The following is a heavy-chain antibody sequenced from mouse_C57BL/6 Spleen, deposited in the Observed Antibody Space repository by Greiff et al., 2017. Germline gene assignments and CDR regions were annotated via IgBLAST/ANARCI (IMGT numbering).Heavy chain of an antibody. Sequence: EVQLQQSGPELVKPGASVKISCKASGYTFTDYYMNWVKQSHGKSLEWIGDINPNNGGTSYNQKFKGKATLTVDKSSSTAYIELRSLTSEDSAVYYCARGDYEGYFDVWGTGTTVTVSS. J-gene: IGHJ1*03. D-gene: IGHD2-4*01. CDR1: GYTFTDYY. CDR2: INPNNGGT. V-gene: IGHV1-26*01. CDR3: ARGDYEGYFDV.